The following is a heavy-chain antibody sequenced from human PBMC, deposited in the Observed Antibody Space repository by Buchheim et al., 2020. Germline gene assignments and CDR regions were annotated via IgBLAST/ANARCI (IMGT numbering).Heavy chain of an antibody. D-gene: IGHD3-22*01. CDR1: GFTFSSYW. CDR2: INPDGSST. CDR3: ATTYDRSWFN. V-gene: IGHV3-74*01. Sequence: EVQLVESGGGLVQPGGFLRLSCAASGFTFSSYWIHWVRQAPGKGLEWVSRINPDGSSTSYADSVKGRFTISRDNADHMVYLQMISLRAEDTAVYYCATTYDRSWFNWGQGTL. J-gene: IGHJ4*02.